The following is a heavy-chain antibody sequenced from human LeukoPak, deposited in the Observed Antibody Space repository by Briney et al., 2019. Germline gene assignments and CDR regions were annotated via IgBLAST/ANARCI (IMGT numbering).Heavy chain of an antibody. CDR2: IYYSGST. V-gene: IGHV4-31*03. CDR3: AGHILGIAAAGTHPYYFDY. Sequence: PSETLSLTCTVSGGSISSGGYYWSWIRQHPGKGLEWIGYIYYSGSTYYNPSLKSRVTISVDTSKNQFSLKLSSVTAADTAVYYCAGHILGIAAAGTHPYYFDYWGQGTLVTVSS. J-gene: IGHJ4*02. D-gene: IGHD6-13*01. CDR1: GGSISSGGYY.